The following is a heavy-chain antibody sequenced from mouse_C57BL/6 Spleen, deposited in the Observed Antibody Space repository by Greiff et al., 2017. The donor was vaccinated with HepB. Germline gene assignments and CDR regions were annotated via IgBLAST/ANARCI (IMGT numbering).Heavy chain of an antibody. J-gene: IGHJ2*01. CDR3: TTYDYYGSSYADY. D-gene: IGHD1-1*01. CDR1: GFNIKDYY. Sequence: EVQLQQSGAELVRPGASVKLSCTASGFNIKDYYMHWVKQRPEQGLEWIGRIDPEDGDTEYAQKFQGKATMTADTSSNTAYLQLSSLASEDTAVYYCTTYDYYGSSYADYWGQGTTLTVSS. V-gene: IGHV14-1*01. CDR2: IDPEDGDT.